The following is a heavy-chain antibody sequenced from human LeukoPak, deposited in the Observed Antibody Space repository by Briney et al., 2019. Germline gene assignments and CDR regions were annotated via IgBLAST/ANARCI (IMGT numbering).Heavy chain of an antibody. Sequence: SETLSLTCTVSGGSISSSSYYWGWIRQPPGKGLEWIGSIYYSGSTYYNPSLKSRVTISVDTSKNQVSLKLSSVTASDTAVYYCARRRGGGLIDPWGQGTLVTVSS. D-gene: IGHD3-16*01. CDR3: ARRRGGGLIDP. V-gene: IGHV4-39*01. CDR2: IYYSGST. J-gene: IGHJ5*02. CDR1: GGSISSSSYY.